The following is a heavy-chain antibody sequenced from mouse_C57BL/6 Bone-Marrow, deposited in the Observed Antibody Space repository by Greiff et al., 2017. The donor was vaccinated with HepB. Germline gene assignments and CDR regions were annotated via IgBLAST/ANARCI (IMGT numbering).Heavy chain of an antibody. CDR2: ISDGGSYT. CDR1: GFTFSSYA. V-gene: IGHV5-4*03. CDR3: ARRYGNYGFAY. D-gene: IGHD2-1*01. Sequence: EVNLVESGGGLVKPGGSLKLSCAASGFTFSSYAMSWVRQTPETRLEWVATISDGGSYTYYPDNVKGRFTISRDNAKNNLYLQMSHLTSEDTAMYYCARRYGNYGFAYWAKGLWSLSLQ. J-gene: IGHJ3*01.